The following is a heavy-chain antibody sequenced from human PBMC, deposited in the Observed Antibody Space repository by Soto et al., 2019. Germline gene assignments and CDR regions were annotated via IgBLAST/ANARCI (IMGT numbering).Heavy chain of an antibody. V-gene: IGHV1-69*02. CDR1: GGTFSSYT. D-gene: IGHD3-10*01. J-gene: IGHJ6*04. CDR2: IIPILGIA. Sequence: QVQLVQSGAEVKKPGSSVKVSCKASGGTFSSYTISWVRQAPGQGLEWMGRIIPILGIANYAQKFQGRVTITVDKSTSTAYIELSSLRSEDTAVDYCARDRGVRGVILDPGKLDVWGKGTTVTVSS. CDR3: ARDRGVRGVILDPGKLDV.